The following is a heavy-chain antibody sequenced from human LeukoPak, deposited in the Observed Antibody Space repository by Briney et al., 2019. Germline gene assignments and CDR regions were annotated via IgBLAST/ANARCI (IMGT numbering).Heavy chain of an antibody. D-gene: IGHD2-15*01. Sequence: PGGSLRLSCAASGSTFNSYAMSWVRQAPGKGLEWVSAISASGGTTYYADSVKGRFTISRDNSKNTLYLQMNSLRVDDTAVYYCAKAGGQDIADYYGMDVWGQGTTVTVSS. J-gene: IGHJ6*02. CDR1: GSTFNSYA. V-gene: IGHV3-23*01. CDR2: ISASGGTT. CDR3: AKAGGQDIADYYGMDV.